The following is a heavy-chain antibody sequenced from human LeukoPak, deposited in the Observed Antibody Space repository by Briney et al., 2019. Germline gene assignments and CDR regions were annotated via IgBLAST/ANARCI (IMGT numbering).Heavy chain of an antibody. V-gene: IGHV1-46*01. J-gene: IGHJ6*02. Sequence: ASVKVSCKASGGTFSKYSISWVRQAPGQGLEWMGIINPSGGSTSYAQKFQGRVTMTRDTSTSTVYMELSSLRSEDTAVYYCARASYDILTGSLGYYGMDVWGQGTTVTVSS. CDR1: GGTFSKYS. CDR2: INPSGGST. D-gene: IGHD3-9*01. CDR3: ARASYDILTGSLGYYGMDV.